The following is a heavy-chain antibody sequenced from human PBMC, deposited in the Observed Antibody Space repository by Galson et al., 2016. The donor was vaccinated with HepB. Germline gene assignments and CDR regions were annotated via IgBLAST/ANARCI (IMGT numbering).Heavy chain of an antibody. CDR3: ARVREQQLLDAFDI. Sequence: LEWVSSISSGSSYIYYADSVKGRFTISRDNVKKSLYLQMNSLRPEDTAVYHCARVREQQLLDAFDIWGQGTMVTVSS. D-gene: IGHD6-13*01. J-gene: IGHJ3*02. V-gene: IGHV3-21*04. CDR2: ISSGSSYI.